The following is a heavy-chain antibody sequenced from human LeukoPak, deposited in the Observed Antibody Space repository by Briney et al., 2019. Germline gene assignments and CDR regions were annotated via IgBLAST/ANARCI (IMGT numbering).Heavy chain of an antibody. J-gene: IGHJ5*02. Sequence: SVKVSCKASGGTFSSYAISWVRQAPGQGLEWMGGIIPTFGTANYAQKFQGRVTITTDESTSTAYMELSSLRSEDTAVYYCASTSYYYGSGSYYISWFDPWGQGTLVTVSS. CDR3: ASTSYYYGSGSYYISWFDP. CDR1: GGTFSSYA. D-gene: IGHD3-10*01. V-gene: IGHV1-69*05. CDR2: IIPTFGTA.